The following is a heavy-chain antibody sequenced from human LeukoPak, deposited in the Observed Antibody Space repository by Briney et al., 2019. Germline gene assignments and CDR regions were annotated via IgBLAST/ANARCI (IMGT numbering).Heavy chain of an antibody. CDR1: GFTFSGHW. D-gene: IGHD1-26*01. J-gene: IGHJ3*01. CDR2: MNGDGSQI. CDR3: VAWGNSGNS. Sequence: PGGSLRLSCAASGFTFSGHWMSWVRQAPAKGLEWVAHMNGDGSQIYYMDFVKGRFTISRDNAKNSLYPQMNGLRAEDTAVYYCVAWGNSGNSWGQGTMVIVSS. V-gene: IGHV3-7*01.